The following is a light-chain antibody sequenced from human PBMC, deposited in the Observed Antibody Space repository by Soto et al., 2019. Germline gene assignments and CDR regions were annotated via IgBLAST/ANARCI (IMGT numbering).Light chain of an antibody. J-gene: IGKJ4*01. Sequence: DIVMTQSPDSLAGSLGERATINCKSSQSVLYSSNNKNYLAWYQQKPGQPPKLLIYWASTRESGVPDRFSGSGSRTDFTLIISSLQAEDVAVYYCQQYYSTPLTFGGGTKVEIK. CDR3: QQYYSTPLT. CDR2: WAS. V-gene: IGKV4-1*01. CDR1: QSVLYSSNNKNY.